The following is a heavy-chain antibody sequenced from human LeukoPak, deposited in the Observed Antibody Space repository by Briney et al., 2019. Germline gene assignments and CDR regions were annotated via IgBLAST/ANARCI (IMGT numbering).Heavy chain of an antibody. D-gene: IGHD2-15*01. J-gene: IGHJ5*02. CDR1: GGSFSSYY. CDR3: ARDRGYCSGGSCYFWFDP. Sequence: SETLSLTCTVSGGSFSSYYWTWIRQPPGKGLEWIGYIYYSGSTNYNPSLKSRVTISVDTSKNQFSLKLSSVTAADTAVYYCARDRGYCSGGSCYFWFDPWGQGTLVTVSS. V-gene: IGHV4-59*01. CDR2: IYYSGST.